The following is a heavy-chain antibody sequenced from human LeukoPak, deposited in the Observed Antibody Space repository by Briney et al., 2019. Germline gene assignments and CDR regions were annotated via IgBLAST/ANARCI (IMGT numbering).Heavy chain of an antibody. J-gene: IGHJ6*02. CDR3: ARVALDYYYYGMDV. CDR1: GYTFTSHG. CDR2: ISAYNGNT. Sequence: ASVKVSCKASGYTFTSHGISWVRQAPGQGLEWMGWISAYNGNTNYAQKLQGRVTMTTDTSTSTAYMELRSLRSDDTAVYYCARVALDYYYYGMDVWGQGTTVTVSS. V-gene: IGHV1-18*01.